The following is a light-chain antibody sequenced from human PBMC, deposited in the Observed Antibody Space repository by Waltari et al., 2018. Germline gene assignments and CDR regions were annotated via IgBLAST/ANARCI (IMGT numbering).Light chain of an antibody. CDR2: AAS. Sequence: TQSPATLSVSPGETAPLSCRASQSVTTNLAWYQQKLGQAPRLLIFAASTRATGVPVRFSGSGSGTEFTLSISSLQSEDFAVYYCQQYDKWPPRYTFGPGTRVEIK. CDR1: QSVTTN. CDR3: QQYDKWPPRYT. V-gene: IGKV3-15*01. J-gene: IGKJ4*02.